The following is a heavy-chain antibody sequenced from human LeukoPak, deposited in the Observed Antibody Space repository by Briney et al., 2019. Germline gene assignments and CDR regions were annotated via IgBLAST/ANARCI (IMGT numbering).Heavy chain of an antibody. V-gene: IGHV4-31*03. Sequence: PSETLSLTCTVSGGSISGYYWSWIRQHPGKGLEWIGYIYYSGSTYYNPSLKSRVTISVDTSKNQFSLKLSSVTAADTAVYYCARFSGPIYFDYWGQGTLVTVSS. J-gene: IGHJ4*02. CDR2: IYYSGST. CDR1: GGSISGYY. D-gene: IGHD2-15*01. CDR3: ARFSGPIYFDY.